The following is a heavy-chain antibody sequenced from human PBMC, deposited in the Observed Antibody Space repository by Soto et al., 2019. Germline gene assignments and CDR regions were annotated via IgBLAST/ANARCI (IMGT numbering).Heavy chain of an antibody. Sequence: GGSLRLSCAVSGFTFSNAWMSWVRQAPGKGLEWVARIKNKADGGTTDYAAPVQGRFAISRDDSKNTLYLQMNSLKTEDAAVYYCTTDDPINKYWGQGTLVTVSS. J-gene: IGHJ4*02. CDR1: GFTFSNAW. CDR2: IKNKADGGTT. V-gene: IGHV3-15*01. CDR3: TTDDPINKY.